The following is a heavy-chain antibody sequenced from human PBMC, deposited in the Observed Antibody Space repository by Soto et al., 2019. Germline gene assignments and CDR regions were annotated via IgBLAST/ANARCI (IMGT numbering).Heavy chain of an antibody. J-gene: IGHJ6*02. Sequence: ASVKVSCKASGYTFTSYAMHWVRQATGQRLEWMGWINAGNGNTKYSQKFQGRVTITRDTSASTAYMELSSLRSEDTAVYYCAREDGITIFGVVPNYYYYGMDVWGQGTTVTVSS. CDR2: INAGNGNT. CDR3: AREDGITIFGVVPNYYYYGMDV. D-gene: IGHD3-3*01. V-gene: IGHV1-3*01. CDR1: GYTFTSYA.